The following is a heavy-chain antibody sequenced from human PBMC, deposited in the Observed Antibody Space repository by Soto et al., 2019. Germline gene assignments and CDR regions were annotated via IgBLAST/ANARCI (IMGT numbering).Heavy chain of an antibody. CDR3: ARRGFGYYGSGSYSLYYYMDV. V-gene: IGHV5-51*01. J-gene: IGHJ6*03. D-gene: IGHD3-10*01. Sequence: GESLKISCKGSGYSFTSYWIGWVRQMPGKGLEWMGIIYPGDSDTRYSPSFQGQVTISADKSISTAYLQWSSLKASDTAMYYCARRGFGYYGSGSYSLYYYMDVWGKGTTVTVSS. CDR2: IYPGDSDT. CDR1: GYSFTSYW.